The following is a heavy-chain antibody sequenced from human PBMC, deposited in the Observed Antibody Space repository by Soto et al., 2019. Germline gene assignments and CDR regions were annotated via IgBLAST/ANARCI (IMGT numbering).Heavy chain of an antibody. J-gene: IGHJ4*02. CDR1: GFTFSSYG. V-gene: IGHV3-33*01. CDR2: RWYAGSNK. Sequence: QVQLVESGGGVVQTGRSLRLSCAESGFTFSSYGMHWVRQAPGKGLEWVAVRWYAGSNKYYADSVKDRFTISRANYKNTLYLQMNSLGADDSAGYSWASGQFDYSSGGFDDWGQGTLVTVSS. D-gene: IGHD3-22*01. CDR3: ASGQFDYSSGGFDD.